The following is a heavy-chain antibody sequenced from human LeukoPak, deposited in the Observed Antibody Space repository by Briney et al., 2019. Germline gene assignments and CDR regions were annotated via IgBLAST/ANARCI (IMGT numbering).Heavy chain of an antibody. D-gene: IGHD1-14*01. V-gene: IGHV1-69*06. Sequence: SVKVSCKASGGTFSSYAISWVRQAPGQGLEWMGGIIPIFGTANYAQKFQGRVTITADKSTSTAYMELGSLRAEDTAVYYCAKEDRPEAATFFGYYFDYWGQGTLVTVSS. J-gene: IGHJ4*02. CDR3: AKEDRPEAATFFGYYFDY. CDR2: IIPIFGTA. CDR1: GGTFSSYA.